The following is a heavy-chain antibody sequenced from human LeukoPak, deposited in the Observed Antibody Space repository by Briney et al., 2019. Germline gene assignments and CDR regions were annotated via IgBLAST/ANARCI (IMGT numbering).Heavy chain of an antibody. CDR1: GFTFSSYS. V-gene: IGHV3-21*01. J-gene: IGHJ3*02. Sequence: GGSLRLSCAASGFTFSSYSMNWVRQAPGKGLEWVSSISSSSSYIYYADSVKGRFTISRDNAKNSLYLQMNSLRAEDTAVYYCARDGAAGEAFDIWGQGTMVTVSS. CDR3: ARDGAAGEAFDI. D-gene: IGHD6-13*01. CDR2: ISSSSSYI.